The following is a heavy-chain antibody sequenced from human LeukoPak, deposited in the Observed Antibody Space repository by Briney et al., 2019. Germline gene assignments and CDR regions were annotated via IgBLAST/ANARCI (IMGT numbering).Heavy chain of an antibody. CDR2: IWYDGSNK. CDR3: ARELTMTTDAFDI. V-gene: IGHV3-33*01. CDR1: GFTFSSYG. D-gene: IGHD4-17*01. Sequence: GGSLRLSCAASGFTFSSYGMHWVRQAPGKGLEWVAVIWYDGSNKYYADSVKGRFTISRDNSKNTLYLQMNSLRAEDTAVYYCARELTMTTDAFDIWGQGTMVTVSS. J-gene: IGHJ3*02.